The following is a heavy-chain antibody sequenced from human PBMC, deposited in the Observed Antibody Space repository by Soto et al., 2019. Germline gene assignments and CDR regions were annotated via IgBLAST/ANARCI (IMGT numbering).Heavy chain of an antibody. V-gene: IGHV4-34*01. CDR2: INHSGRT. D-gene: IGHD3-3*01. CDR3: ARWDYDFRDAFDI. CDR1: GDSFGYYY. J-gene: IGHJ3*02. Sequence: QVQLQQWGTGLLKPSETLSLTCGVYGDSFGYYYWSWIRQPPGKGLEWIGEINHSGRTKYKSSLKSRVTISIDTSKTQFSLKLTSVTAADTAVYYCARWDYDFRDAFDIWGQGTMVTVSS.